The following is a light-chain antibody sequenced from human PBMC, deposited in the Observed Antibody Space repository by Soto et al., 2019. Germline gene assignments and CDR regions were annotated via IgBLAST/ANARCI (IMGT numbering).Light chain of an antibody. Sequence: DIPMTQSPSTLSASVGDRVTITCRASQSISKWLAWYQQKPGKAPNLLIYDASTLESGVPSRFSGSGSGTEFTLTINSLQPDDFATYYCQRLDGYFGQGTKLEI. CDR2: DAS. J-gene: IGKJ2*01. V-gene: IGKV1-5*01. CDR3: QRLDGY. CDR1: QSISKW.